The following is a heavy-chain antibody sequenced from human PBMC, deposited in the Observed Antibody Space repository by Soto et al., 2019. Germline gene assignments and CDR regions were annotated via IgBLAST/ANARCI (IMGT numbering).Heavy chain of an antibody. Sequence: GASVKVSCKASGYTFTSYGISWVRQAPGQGLEWMGWINAYNGNTNYAQKLQGRVTMTTDTSTSTAYMELRSLRSDDTAVYYCARVMMATIFGVVTNCGDYWGQGTLVTVSS. CDR2: INAYNGNT. D-gene: IGHD3-3*01. J-gene: IGHJ4*02. CDR3: ARVMMATIFGVVTNCGDY. V-gene: IGHV1-18*04. CDR1: GYTFTSYG.